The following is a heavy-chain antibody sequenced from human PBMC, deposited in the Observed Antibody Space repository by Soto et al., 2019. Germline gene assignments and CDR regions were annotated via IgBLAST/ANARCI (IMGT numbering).Heavy chain of an antibody. J-gene: IGHJ4*02. CDR1: GFTFSSYT. CDR3: AFGREGIVTTSFDY. D-gene: IGHD5-12*01. Sequence: EVQLLESGGSLVQPGGSLRLSCTASGFTFSSYTMSWVHQAPGKGLEWVSGISGSGGDTYYADSVKGSFIISRDNPMNTVHLQMNSLRAEDTAVYHCAFGREGIVTTSFDYWGLGTLVTVSS. V-gene: IGHV3-23*01. CDR2: ISGSGGDT.